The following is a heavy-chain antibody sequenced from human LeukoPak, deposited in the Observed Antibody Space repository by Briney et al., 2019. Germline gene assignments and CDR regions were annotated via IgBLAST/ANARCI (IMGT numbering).Heavy chain of an antibody. CDR3: ARAWRSGTYYYYMDV. CDR2: INTNTGNP. CDR1: GYTFTSYA. V-gene: IGHV7-4-1*02. J-gene: IGHJ6*03. D-gene: IGHD1-1*01. Sequence: ASVKVSCKASGYTFTSYAMNWVRQAPGQGLECMGWINTNTGNPTYAQGFTGRFVFSLDTSVSTAYLQISSLKAEDTAVYYCARAWRSGTYYYYMDVWGKGTTVTVSS.